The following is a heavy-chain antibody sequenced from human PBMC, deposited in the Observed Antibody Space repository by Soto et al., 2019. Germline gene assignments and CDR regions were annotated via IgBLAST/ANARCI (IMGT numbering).Heavy chain of an antibody. CDR2: IIPIFGTA. D-gene: IGHD1-26*01. CDR3: ARSHGVVGATTRYYYHGMDV. J-gene: IGHJ6*02. CDR1: GGTFSSYA. Sequence: QVQLVQSGAEVKKPGSSVKVSCTASGGTFSSYAISWVRQAPGQGLEWMGGIIPIFGTANYAQKFQGRVTITADEATSTAYMELRSLRSEDTAVYYCARSHGVVGATTRYYYHGMDVWGQGTTVTVSS. V-gene: IGHV1-69*01.